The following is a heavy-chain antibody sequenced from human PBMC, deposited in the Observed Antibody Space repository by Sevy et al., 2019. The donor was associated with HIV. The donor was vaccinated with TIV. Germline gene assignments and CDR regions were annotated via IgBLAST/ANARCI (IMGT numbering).Heavy chain of an antibody. Sequence: ASVKVSCKASGYTFISYGISWVRQAPGQGLEWMGWISTYNGNTNYPQKFQGRVTMTTDTSTSTVYMELRSLRSDDAAMHYCARDPRTFSFDSSRYGHDYWGQGTLVTVSS. CDR2: ISTYNGNT. CDR1: GYTFISYG. CDR3: ARDPRTFSFDSSRYGHDY. D-gene: IGHD3-22*01. V-gene: IGHV1-18*01. J-gene: IGHJ4*02.